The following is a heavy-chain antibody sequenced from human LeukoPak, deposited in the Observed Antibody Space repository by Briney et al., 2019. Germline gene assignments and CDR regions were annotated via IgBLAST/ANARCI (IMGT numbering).Heavy chain of an antibody. J-gene: IGHJ4*02. V-gene: IGHV3-23*01. Sequence: GGSLRLSCAAPGFTFSSYATSWVRQAPGKGLEWVSAISGSGGSTYYADPVKGRFTISRDNSKNTLYLQMNSLRAEDTAVYYCAKEEGYSSGWYPGYYFDYWGQGTLVTVSS. D-gene: IGHD6-19*01. CDR3: AKEEGYSSGWYPGYYFDY. CDR1: GFTFSSYA. CDR2: ISGSGGST.